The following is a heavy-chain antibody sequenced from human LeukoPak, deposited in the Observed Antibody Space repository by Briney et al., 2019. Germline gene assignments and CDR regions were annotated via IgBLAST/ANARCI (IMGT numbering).Heavy chain of an antibody. CDR2: IYPNSGGT. CDR3: ARGIAARNWFDP. CDR1: GYIFTGYH. Sequence: ASVKVSCKASGYIFTGYHIHWVRQAPGQGVEWMGWIYPNSGGTNYAQKFQGRVTMTRDTSISAAYMELSRLRSDDTAVYYCARGIAARNWFDPWGQGTLVTVSS. J-gene: IGHJ5*02. V-gene: IGHV1-2*02. D-gene: IGHD6-6*01.